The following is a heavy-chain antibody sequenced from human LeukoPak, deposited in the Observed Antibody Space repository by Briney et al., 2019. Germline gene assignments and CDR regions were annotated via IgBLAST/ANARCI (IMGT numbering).Heavy chain of an antibody. CDR1: GGSFSGYY. D-gene: IGHD6-19*01. Sequence: SETLSLTCAVYGGSFSGYYWSWIRQPPGKGLEWIGEINHSGSTNYNPSLKSRVTISVDTSKNQFSLKLSSVTAADTAVYYCARVSGDLHPPDYWGQGTLVTVSS. CDR3: ARVSGDLHPPDY. V-gene: IGHV4-34*01. J-gene: IGHJ4*02. CDR2: INHSGST.